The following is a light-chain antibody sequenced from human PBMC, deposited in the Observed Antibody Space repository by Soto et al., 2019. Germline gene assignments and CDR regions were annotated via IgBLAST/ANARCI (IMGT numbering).Light chain of an antibody. CDR1: NIGSKS. Sequence: SYELTQPPSVSVAPGKTARITCGGNNIGSKSVHWYQQKPGQAPVLVIYYDSDRPSGIPERFSGSNSGNTATLTISRVEAGDEADYYCQDWDSSRGVFGGGTKLTVL. CDR3: QDWDSSRGV. V-gene: IGLV3-21*04. CDR2: YDS. J-gene: IGLJ2*01.